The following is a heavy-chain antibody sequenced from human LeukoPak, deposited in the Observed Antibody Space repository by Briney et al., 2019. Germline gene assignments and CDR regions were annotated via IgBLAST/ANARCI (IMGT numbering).Heavy chain of an antibody. J-gene: IGHJ4*02. CDR3: ARHYYDSSGYFDY. D-gene: IGHD3-22*01. CDR2: ISTSGGTI. Sequence: LSLTCTVSGGSISSNSYYWGWIRQAPGKGLEWVSYISTSGGTIYYADSVKGRFTISRDNAKNSLYLQMNSLRAEDTAVYYCARHYYDSSGYFDYWGQGTLVTVSS. V-gene: IGHV3-11*01. CDR1: GGSISSNSYY.